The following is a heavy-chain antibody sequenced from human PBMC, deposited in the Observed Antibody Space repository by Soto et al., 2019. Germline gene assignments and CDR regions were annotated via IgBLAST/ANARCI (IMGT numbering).Heavy chain of an antibody. J-gene: IGHJ6*02. CDR2: IYYSGST. CDR1: GGSISSYY. Sequence: SETLSLTCTVSGGSISSYYWSWIRQPPGKGLEWIGYIYYSGSTNYNPSLKSRVTISVDTSKNQFSLKLSSVTAADTAVYYCASIAFGYYGMDVWGQGTTVT. V-gene: IGHV4-59*01. CDR3: ASIAFGYYGMDV. D-gene: IGHD3-10*01.